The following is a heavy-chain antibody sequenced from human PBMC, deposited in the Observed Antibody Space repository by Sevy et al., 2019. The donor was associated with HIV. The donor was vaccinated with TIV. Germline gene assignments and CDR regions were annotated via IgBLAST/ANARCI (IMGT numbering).Heavy chain of an antibody. CDR3: ARVYSGYIDQ. V-gene: IGHV4-38-2*01. J-gene: IGHJ4*02. CDR2: IYYTGST. D-gene: IGHD2-15*01. CDR1: GYSISSGHY. Sequence: SETLSLTCAVSGYSISSGHYWGWIRQPPGKGLEWVGGIYYTGSTFYNPSLESRLTISVDTSRNQFSLRLSSVTAADTAVYYCARVYSGYIDQWGQGTLATVSS.